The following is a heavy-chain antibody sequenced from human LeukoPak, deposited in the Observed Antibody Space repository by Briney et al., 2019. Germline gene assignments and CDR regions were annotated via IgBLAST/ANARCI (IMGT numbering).Heavy chain of an antibody. Sequence: GGSLRLSCAASGFTFDDYAMHWVRKAPRKGLEWVSGISWNSGSIGYADPVKGRFTISRDNAKNSLYLQMNSLRAEDMALYYCAKGGGGGLDYWGQGTLVTVSS. D-gene: IGHD3-16*01. CDR3: AKGGGGGLDY. V-gene: IGHV3-9*03. J-gene: IGHJ4*02. CDR1: GFTFDDYA. CDR2: ISWNSGSI.